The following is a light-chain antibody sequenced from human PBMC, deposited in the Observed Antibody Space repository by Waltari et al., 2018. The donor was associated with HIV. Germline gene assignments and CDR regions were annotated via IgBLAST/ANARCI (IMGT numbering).Light chain of an antibody. CDR2: GSS. J-gene: IGKJ4*01. V-gene: IGKV3-20*01. CDR3: QQYGSSPLT. Sequence: EIVFTQSPGTLSLSPGERATLSSRASQSVTSSFLSWYQQKPGQAPRLLSYGSSSRATGIPDRFSGGGSGTDFTLTISRLEPEDFAVYYCQQYGSSPLTFGGGTKVDIK. CDR1: QSVTSSF.